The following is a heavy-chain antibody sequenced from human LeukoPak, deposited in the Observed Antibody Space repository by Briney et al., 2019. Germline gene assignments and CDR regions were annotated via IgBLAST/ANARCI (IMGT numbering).Heavy chain of an antibody. J-gene: IGHJ4*02. CDR2: ISYDGSNK. D-gene: IGHD3-16*02. V-gene: IGHV3-30*18. CDR1: GFTFSIYG. Sequence: GGSLRLSCAASGFTFSIYGMHWVRQAPGKGLEWVAVISYDGSNKYYVDSVKGRFTISRDNSKNTLYLQMNSLRSDDTAVYYCAKDIAVDYDYIWGSYRPVLFDHWGQGTLITVSS. CDR3: AKDIAVDYDYIWGSYRPVLFDH.